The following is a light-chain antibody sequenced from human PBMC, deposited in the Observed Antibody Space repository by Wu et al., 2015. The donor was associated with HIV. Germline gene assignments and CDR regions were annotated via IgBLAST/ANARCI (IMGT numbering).Light chain of an antibody. CDR3: QQFDSYPYS. Sequence: EIVMTQSPATLSVSPGERVTLSCRASQSVSSYLAWYQQKPGQAPRLLIYDASNRAAGVPDRFSGSGSGTDFTLTINSLQPDDFASYYCQQFDSYPYSFGQGTKLETK. V-gene: IGKV3D-15*01. J-gene: IGKJ2*03. CDR2: DAS. CDR1: QSVSSY.